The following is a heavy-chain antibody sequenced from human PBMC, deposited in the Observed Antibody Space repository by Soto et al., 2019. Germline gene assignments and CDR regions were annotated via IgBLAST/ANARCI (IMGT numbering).Heavy chain of an antibody. CDR3: ARARRPYSGSYLSG. Sequence: ASVKVSCKASGYTFTSYGISWVRQAPGQGLEWMGWISAYNGNTNYAQKLQGRVTMTTDTSTSTAYMELRSLRSDDTAVYYCARARRPYSGSYLSGWGQGTLVTVSS. CDR2: ISAYNGNT. D-gene: IGHD1-26*01. J-gene: IGHJ4*02. CDR1: GYTFTSYG. V-gene: IGHV1-18*04.